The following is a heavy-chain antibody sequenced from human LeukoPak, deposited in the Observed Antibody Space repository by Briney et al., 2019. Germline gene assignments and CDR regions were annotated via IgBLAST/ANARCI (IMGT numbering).Heavy chain of an antibody. V-gene: IGHV3-49*04. CDR2: IRSKAYGGTT. CDR1: GFTFGDYA. J-gene: IGHJ4*02. Sequence: GGSLRLSCTASGFTFGDYAMSWVRQAPGKGVEWVGFIRSKAYGGTTEYAASVKGRFTISRDDSKSIAYLQMNSLKTEDKAVYYCTRDHVEAGLGYFDYWGQGTLVTVSS. D-gene: IGHD5-24*01. CDR3: TRDHVEAGLGYFDY.